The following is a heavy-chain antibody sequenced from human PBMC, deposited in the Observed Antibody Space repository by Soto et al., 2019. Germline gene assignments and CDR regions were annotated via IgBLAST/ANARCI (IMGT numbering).Heavy chain of an antibody. J-gene: IGHJ5*02. D-gene: IGHD5-12*01. V-gene: IGHV1-18*01. CDR1: GYNFFTYD. CDR3: ARHHGPTTSENWFDP. CDR2: ISTYSGDT. Sequence: DSVKVSCKASGYNFFTYDISWVRQAPGQGLEWMGWISTYSGDTKYAQKFQGRVTMTTDTSTTTAYLELRSLRSDDTAVYYCARHHGPTTSENWFDPWGQGTLVTVSS.